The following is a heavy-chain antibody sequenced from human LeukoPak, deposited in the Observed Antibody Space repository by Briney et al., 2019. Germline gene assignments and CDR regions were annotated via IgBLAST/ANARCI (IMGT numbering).Heavy chain of an antibody. V-gene: IGHV4-34*01. J-gene: IGHJ5*02. CDR1: GGSFSGYY. CDR2: INHSGNT. D-gene: IGHD3-10*01. Sequence: SETLSLICAVYGGSFSGYYWSWIPQPPGKGLEWIGEINHSGNTNHNPSLKSRVTISVGPSKNQFPLKAGSVTAADTAVYYCARGRAFLLWFGELRHSNWFDPWGQGTLVTVSS. CDR3: ARGRAFLLWFGELRHSNWFDP.